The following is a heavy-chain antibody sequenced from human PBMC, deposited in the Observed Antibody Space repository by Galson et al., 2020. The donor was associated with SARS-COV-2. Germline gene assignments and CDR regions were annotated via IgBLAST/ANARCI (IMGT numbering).Heavy chain of an antibody. Sequence: ASVKVSCKASGYTFTSYDINWVRQATGQGLEWMGWMNPNSGNTGRAQKFQGRVTMTRDTSISTAYMELSSLTSEDTAVYYCARLLSLPCVQIWFPNYGMDVWGQGTTVTVSS. V-gene: IGHV1-8*01. CDR2: MNPNSGNT. J-gene: IGHJ6*02. D-gene: IGHD3-10*01. CDR3: ARLLSLPCVQIWFPNYGMDV. CDR1: GYTFTSYD.